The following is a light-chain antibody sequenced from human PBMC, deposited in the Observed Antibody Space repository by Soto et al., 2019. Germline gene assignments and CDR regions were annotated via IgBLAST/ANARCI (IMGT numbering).Light chain of an antibody. V-gene: IGKV3-20*01. CDR2: GAS. CDR1: QSVTSSY. CDR3: LQYSTSRLT. J-gene: IGKJ4*01. Sequence: EIVLTQSPGTLSLSPGERATLSCRASQSVTSSYLAWYQQKPGQAPRLLISGASSRATGIPDRFSRSGSETDFTLTIGRLEREDFAVYCCLQYSTSRLTCGGGTKVEIK.